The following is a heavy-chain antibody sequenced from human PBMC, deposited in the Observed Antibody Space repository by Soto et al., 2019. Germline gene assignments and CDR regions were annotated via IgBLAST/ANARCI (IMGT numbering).Heavy chain of an antibody. CDR1: GFTFSSYW. V-gene: IGHV3-74*01. Sequence: GGSLRLSCAASGFTFSSYWMHWVRQAPGKGLVWVSRINSDGSSTSYADSVKGRFTISRDNAKNTLYLQMNSLRAEDTAVYYCARVSSSWYLDAFDIWGQGTMVTVSS. D-gene: IGHD6-13*01. J-gene: IGHJ3*02. CDR3: ARVSSSWYLDAFDI. CDR2: INSDGSST.